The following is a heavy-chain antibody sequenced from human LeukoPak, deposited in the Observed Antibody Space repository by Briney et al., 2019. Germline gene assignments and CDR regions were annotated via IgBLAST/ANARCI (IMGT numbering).Heavy chain of an antibody. CDR3: ARMADWRGGYCSSTSCYADDY. D-gene: IGHD2-2*01. J-gene: IGHJ4*02. Sequence: SETLSLTCTVSAYSITIGYYWGWIRQPPGKGLEWIGSIHHRGSTYYNPSLKSRVTISVDTSKNQFSLNLSSVTAADTAVYYCARMADWRGGYCSSTSCYADDYWGQGTLVTVSS. CDR1: AYSITIGYY. V-gene: IGHV4-38-2*02. CDR2: IHHRGST.